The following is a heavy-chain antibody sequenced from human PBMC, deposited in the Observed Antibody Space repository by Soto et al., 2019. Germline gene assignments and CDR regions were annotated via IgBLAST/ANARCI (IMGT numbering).Heavy chain of an antibody. V-gene: IGHV3-23*01. CDR1: GFTVSSYA. J-gene: IGHJ6*02. Sequence: EVQLLESGGGLVQPGGSLRLSCAASGFTVSSYAMRWVRQAPGKGLEWVSTFTGSDSSTYYADSVKGRFTISRDNSKNTLYLQMNSLTAEDAVVYYCAKAVAEVHYCYGMDVWGQGTTVTVSS. D-gene: IGHD6-19*01. CDR2: FTGSDSST. CDR3: AKAVAEVHYCYGMDV.